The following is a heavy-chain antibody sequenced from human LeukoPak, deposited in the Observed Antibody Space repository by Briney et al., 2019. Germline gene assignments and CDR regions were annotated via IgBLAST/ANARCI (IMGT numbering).Heavy chain of an antibody. CDR3: AKDPHSSGWYFTASDY. D-gene: IGHD6-19*01. V-gene: IGHV3-30*18. Sequence: GGSLRLSCAASGFTFSNYGMHWVRQAPGKGLEWVAVISYDGSNTFYADSVKGRFTISRDNSKNTLYLQVNSLRAEDTAVYYCAKDPHSSGWYFTASDYWGQGTLVTVSS. CDR2: ISYDGSNT. J-gene: IGHJ4*02. CDR1: GFTFSNYG.